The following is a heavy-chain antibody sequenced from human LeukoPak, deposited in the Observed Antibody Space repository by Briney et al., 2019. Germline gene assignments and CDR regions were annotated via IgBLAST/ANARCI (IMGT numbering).Heavy chain of an antibody. CDR2: INTNTGNP. CDR3: ARISAVAGPTAFDY. J-gene: IGHJ4*02. Sequence: ASVKVSCKASGYTFTSYAMNWVRQAPGQGLEWMGWINTNTGNPTYAQGFTGRFVFSLDTSVSTAYLQISGLKAEDTAVYYCARISAVAGPTAFDYWGQGTLVTVSS. D-gene: IGHD6-19*01. V-gene: IGHV7-4-1*02. CDR1: GYTFTSYA.